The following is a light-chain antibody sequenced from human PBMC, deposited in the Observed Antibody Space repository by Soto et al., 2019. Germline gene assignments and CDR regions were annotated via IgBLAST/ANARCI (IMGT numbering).Light chain of an antibody. CDR1: TGTVTSVNY. V-gene: IGLV7-43*01. CDR3: LIHHGDPQPHWV. J-gene: IGLJ3*02. Sequence: QAVVTQEPSLTVSPGGTVTLTCASSTGTVTSVNYPNWFQQKPGQAPRPLIYNTNNKHSWTPARFSGSLLGVKAALTLSGVQPEDEAEYYCLIHHGDPQPHWVFGGGTKLTVL. CDR2: NTN.